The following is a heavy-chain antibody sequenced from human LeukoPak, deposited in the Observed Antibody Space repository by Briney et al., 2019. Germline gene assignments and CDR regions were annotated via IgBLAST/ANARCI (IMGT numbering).Heavy chain of an antibody. D-gene: IGHD3-10*01. CDR2: ISASGVST. J-gene: IGHJ4*02. V-gene: IGHV3-23*01. CDR3: AKEYGPGSYYYDY. CDR1: GFTFSTYA. Sequence: GGSLRLSCAASGFTFSTYAMTWVRQAPGKGLEWVSGISASGVSTHYADSVKARFTISRDNSKNTLCLQMNSLRAEDMAVYYCAKEYGPGSYYYDYWGQGTLVTVSS.